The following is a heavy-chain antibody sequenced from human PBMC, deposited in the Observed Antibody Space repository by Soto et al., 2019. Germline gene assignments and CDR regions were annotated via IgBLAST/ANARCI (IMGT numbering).Heavy chain of an antibody. Sequence: GESLKISCKGSGYTFTNYWIGWVRQMPGKGLEWMGIISPSDSDIRYSPSFQGQVTISADKSISTAFLQWSSLRASDTAMYYCARRGRDDDFATYDYWGLGTLVTVSS. CDR1: GYTFTNYW. V-gene: IGHV5-51*01. CDR3: ARRGRDDDFATYDY. D-gene: IGHD2-15*01. J-gene: IGHJ4*02. CDR2: ISPSDSDI.